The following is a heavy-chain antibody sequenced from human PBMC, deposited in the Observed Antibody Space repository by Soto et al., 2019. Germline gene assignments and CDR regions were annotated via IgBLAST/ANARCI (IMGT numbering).Heavy chain of an antibody. J-gene: IGHJ3*02. Sequence: QVQLQESGPGLVKPSQTLSLNCSVSGDSINNADYYWSWIRQHAGQGLEWIGYIYYSGTTYYTPSLXCRVTIPMDTSKNQFSLEMSSVTAADTAVYYCARVRGQAFDIRGQGTMVTVSS. CDR2: IYYSGTT. CDR3: ARVRGQAFDI. D-gene: IGHD3-10*01. CDR1: GDSINNADYY. V-gene: IGHV4-31*03.